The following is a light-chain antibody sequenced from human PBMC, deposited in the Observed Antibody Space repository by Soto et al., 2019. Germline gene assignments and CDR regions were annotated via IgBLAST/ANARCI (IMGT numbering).Light chain of an antibody. J-gene: IGKJ5*01. CDR1: QGISRY. Sequence: IKLNHSLFALSASVVDGVTITSRASQGISRYLAWYQQKPGKAPKLLIYVASTLQSGVPSRFSGSGSGTDFTLTISSLQPEDFATYYCQQFNSYPLTFGRGTRLEIK. V-gene: IGKV1-9*01. CDR2: VAS. CDR3: QQFNSYPLT.